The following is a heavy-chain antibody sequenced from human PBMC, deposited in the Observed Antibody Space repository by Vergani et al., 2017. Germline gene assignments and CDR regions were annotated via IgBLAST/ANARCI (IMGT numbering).Heavy chain of an antibody. D-gene: IGHD3-3*02. J-gene: IGHJ4*02. CDR1: GFTFSSYD. CDR3: AKSIHIWSGFYMGFDY. V-gene: IGHV3-13*01. Sequence: EVQLVESGGGLVQPGGSLRLSCAASGFTFSSYDMHWVRQATGKGLEWVSAIGTAGDTYYPDSAKGRFTISRDNSKNTLYLQMNSLRAEDTSVYYCAKSIHIWSGFYMGFDYWGQGILVTVSS. CDR2: IGTAGDT.